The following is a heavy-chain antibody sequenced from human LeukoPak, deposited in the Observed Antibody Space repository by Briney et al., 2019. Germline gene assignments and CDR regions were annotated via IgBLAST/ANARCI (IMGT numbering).Heavy chain of an antibody. V-gene: IGHV4-34*01. Sequence: PSETLSLTCALYGGSFSGYYWSWIRQPPGKGLEWIGEINHSGSTNYNPSLKSRVTISVDTSKNQFSLKLSSVTAADTAVYYCRSEAAADNYYYYMDVWGKGTTVTVSS. CDR3: RSEAAADNYYYYMDV. J-gene: IGHJ6*03. CDR2: INHSGST. D-gene: IGHD6-13*01. CDR1: GGSFSGYY.